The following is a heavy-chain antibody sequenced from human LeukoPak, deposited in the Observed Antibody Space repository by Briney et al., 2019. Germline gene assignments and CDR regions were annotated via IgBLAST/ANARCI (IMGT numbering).Heavy chain of an antibody. V-gene: IGHV4-4*07. CDR2: IYTSGST. D-gene: IGHD2-2*01. CDR1: GGSFSGYY. Sequence: TSETLSLTCAVYGGSFSGYYWSWIRQPAGKGLEWIGRIYTSGSTNYNPSLKSRVTMSVDTSKNQFSLKLSSVTAADTAVYYCARELGVDCSSTSCYVGWFDPWGQGTLVTVSS. J-gene: IGHJ5*02. CDR3: ARELGVDCSSTSCYVGWFDP.